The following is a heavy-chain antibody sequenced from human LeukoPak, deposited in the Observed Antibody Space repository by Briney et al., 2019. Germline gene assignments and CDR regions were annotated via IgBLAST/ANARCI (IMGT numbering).Heavy chain of an antibody. V-gene: IGHV3-23*01. D-gene: IGHD4-11*01. CDR2: ISATGDST. J-gene: IGHJ4*02. Sequence: GGSLRLSCAASGSSFSNYPMTWVPQAPEKGLEWVSAISATGDSTYYADSVKGRFSISRDNSKKTLYLQMNSLTDEDTAVYYCAKFSLTTVNNPPNYFDYWGQGTLVTVSS. CDR3: AKFSLTTVNNPPNYFDY. CDR1: GSSFSNYP.